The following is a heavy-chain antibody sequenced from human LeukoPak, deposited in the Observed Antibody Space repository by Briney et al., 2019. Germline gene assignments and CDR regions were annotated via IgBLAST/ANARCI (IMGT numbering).Heavy chain of an antibody. CDR2: IIPIFGTA. V-gene: IGHV1-69*05. Sequence: GASVTVSCKASGGTFSSYAISWVRQAPGQGLEWMGGIIPIFGTANYAQKFQGRVTITTDESTNIAYMELSSLRSENTAVYYCAYGLGTYYFDYWGQGTLVTVSS. CDR1: GGTFSSYA. D-gene: IGHD4-17*01. CDR3: AYGLGTYYFDY. J-gene: IGHJ4*02.